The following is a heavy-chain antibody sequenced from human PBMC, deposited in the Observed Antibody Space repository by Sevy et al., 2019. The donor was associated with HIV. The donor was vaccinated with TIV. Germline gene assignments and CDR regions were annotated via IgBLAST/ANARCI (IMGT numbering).Heavy chain of an antibody. CDR2: VSGSGGST. Sequence: GGSLRLSCAASGFTFSSYAMNWVRQAPGKGLEWVSAVSGSGGSTYYADSVKGRFTISRDNSKSTLYLQMNSLRAEDTALYYCAKHQGESSGYYPLGAFDIWGQGTVVTVSS. D-gene: IGHD3-22*01. J-gene: IGHJ3*02. CDR1: GFTFSSYA. V-gene: IGHV3-23*01. CDR3: AKHQGESSGYYPLGAFDI.